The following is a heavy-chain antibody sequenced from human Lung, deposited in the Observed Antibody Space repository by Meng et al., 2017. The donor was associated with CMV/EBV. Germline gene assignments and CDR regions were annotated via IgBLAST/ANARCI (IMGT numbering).Heavy chain of an antibody. CDR2: IYYSGST. CDR1: GGSISSYY. CDR3: ARVGWDYYYYGMDG. J-gene: IGHJ6*02. D-gene: IGHD2-15*01. V-gene: IGHV4-59*01. Sequence: LXCTVSGGSISSYYWSWIRQPPGKGLEWIGYIYYSGSTNYNPSLKSRVTISVDTSKNQFSLKLSSVTAADTAVYYCARVGWDYYYYGMDGWGQGTTVTVSS.